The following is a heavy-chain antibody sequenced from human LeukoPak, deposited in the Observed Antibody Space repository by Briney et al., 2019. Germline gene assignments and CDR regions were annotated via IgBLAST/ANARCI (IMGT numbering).Heavy chain of an antibody. CDR3: ARRSYYYYMDV. CDR1: GGSISSHY. Sequence: SETLSLTCTVSGGSISSHYWSWIRQPPGKGLEWIGYIYYSGSTNYNPSLKSRVTISVGTSKNQFSLKLSSVTAADTAVYYCARRSYYYYMDVWGKGTTVTVSS. CDR2: IYYSGST. V-gene: IGHV4-59*11. J-gene: IGHJ6*03.